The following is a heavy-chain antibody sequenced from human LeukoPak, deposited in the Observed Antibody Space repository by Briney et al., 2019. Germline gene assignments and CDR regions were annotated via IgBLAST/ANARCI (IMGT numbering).Heavy chain of an antibody. V-gene: IGHV3-21*01. CDR3: ARASLGGAVDEDDREFDY. J-gene: IGHJ4*02. CDR1: GFTFSSYW. Sequence: GGSLRLSCAASGFTFSSYWMSWVRQAPGKGLEWVSSIIISSSYIYYADSVKGRFTISRDNAKNSLYLQMNSLRAEDTAVYYCARASLGGAVDEDDREFDYWGQGTLVTVSS. D-gene: IGHD3-16*01. CDR2: IIISSSYI.